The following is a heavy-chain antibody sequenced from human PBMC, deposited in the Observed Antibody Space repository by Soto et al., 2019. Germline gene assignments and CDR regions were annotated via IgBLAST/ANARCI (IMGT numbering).Heavy chain of an antibody. CDR2: ISSGGGNT. J-gene: IGHJ4*02. Sequence: EVQLLESGGGLVQPGGSLRLSCAASGFTLRSSAMSWIRQAPGKGLEWVSAISSGGGNTFYADSVKGRVTISRDNSNNTLYLHMNSLRAEDTAVYYCVKDRVLPSGTQWGQGALVTVSS. CDR1: GFTLRSSA. V-gene: IGHV3-23*01. CDR3: VKDRVLPSGTQ. D-gene: IGHD2-2*01.